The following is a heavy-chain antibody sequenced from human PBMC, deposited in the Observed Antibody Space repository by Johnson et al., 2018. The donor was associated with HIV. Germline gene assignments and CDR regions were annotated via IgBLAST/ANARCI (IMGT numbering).Heavy chain of an antibody. V-gene: IGHV3-20*04. Sequence: VQLVESGGGVVRPGGSLRLSCATSGFIFDDYAMGWVRQVPGKGLEWVSGINGNGGSTANADSVKGRFTISRDNAKNSLYLQMDSLRAKDTALYYCARDRRVGYTTYDAFDIWGQGTMVTVSS. D-gene: IGHD5-18*01. CDR2: INGNGGST. CDR1: GFIFDDYA. CDR3: ARDRRVGYTTYDAFDI. J-gene: IGHJ3*02.